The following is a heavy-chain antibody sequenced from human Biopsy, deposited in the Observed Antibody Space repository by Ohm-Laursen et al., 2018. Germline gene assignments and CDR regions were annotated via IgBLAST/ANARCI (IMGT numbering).Heavy chain of an antibody. Sequence: SLRLSCAASGFTVYNNYMTWVRQGPGKGLEWVAFIFYDGSNTYYADSVKGRFTISRDNSRDTLYLQMSSLRAEDTAVYYCAKDRYNYTPIGGFSMDVWGQGTTVTVSS. CDR2: IFYDGSNT. J-gene: IGHJ6*02. CDR1: GFTVYNNY. V-gene: IGHV3-30*18. CDR3: AKDRYNYTPIGGFSMDV. D-gene: IGHD5-18*01.